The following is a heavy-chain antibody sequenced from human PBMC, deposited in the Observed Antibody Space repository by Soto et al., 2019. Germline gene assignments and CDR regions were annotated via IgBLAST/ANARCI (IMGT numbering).Heavy chain of an antibody. Sequence: QVQLVQSGAEVKKPGSSVKVSCKASGGSFSTYGISWVRQAPGQGLEWMGGFIPVFTTANYAQKFQGRVSITADESTYTAYMELSSLGSEDPAVSFWARDGVAVSMTTVRHGAFAIWGQGTVVIVSS. CDR2: FIPVFTTA. D-gene: IGHD4-17*01. CDR1: GGSFSTYG. V-gene: IGHV1-69*01. CDR3: ARDGVAVSMTTVRHGAFAI. J-gene: IGHJ3*02.